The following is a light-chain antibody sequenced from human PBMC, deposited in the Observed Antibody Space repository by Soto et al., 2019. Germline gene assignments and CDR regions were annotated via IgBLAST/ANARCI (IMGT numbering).Light chain of an antibody. CDR1: QSISGS. Sequence: DVRRTRSPACLWSSLGGIVTITCRASQSISGSLNWYQQKPGKAPKLLIYGASTLQSGVPSRFSGSGSGTDFTLTISSLQPEDFATYYCQQYVTSPSITFGQGTKVDIK. CDR2: GAS. V-gene: IGKV1-39*02. J-gene: IGKJ1*01. CDR3: QQYVTSPSIT.